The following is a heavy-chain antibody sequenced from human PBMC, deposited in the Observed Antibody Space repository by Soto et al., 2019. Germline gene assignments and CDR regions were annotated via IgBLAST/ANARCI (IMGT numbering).Heavy chain of an antibody. CDR3: AGAIVVVPAAMNWFDP. D-gene: IGHD2-2*01. CDR2: IYYSGST. V-gene: IGHV4-31*03. CDR1: GGSISSGGYY. Sequence: QVQLQESGPGLVKPSQTLSLTCTVSGGSISSGGYYWSWIRQHPGKGLEWIGYIYYSGSTYYNPSLKSRVTISVDTSKNQFSLKLSSVTAADTAVYYCAGAIVVVPAAMNWFDPWGQGTLVTVSS. J-gene: IGHJ5*02.